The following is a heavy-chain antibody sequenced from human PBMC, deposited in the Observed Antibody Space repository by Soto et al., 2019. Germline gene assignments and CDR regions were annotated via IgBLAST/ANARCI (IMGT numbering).Heavy chain of an antibody. D-gene: IGHD6-6*01. Sequence: EVQLVESGGGLIQPGGSLRLSCAASGFTVSSNYMSWVRQAPGKGLEWVSVIYSGGSTYYADSVKGRFTISRDNSKNTRYLQMNGLRAEDTAVYYGARKGGGYSSSWSAFDPWGQGTLVTVSS. V-gene: IGHV3-53*01. CDR2: IYSGGST. CDR3: ARKGGGYSSSWSAFDP. CDR1: GFTVSSNY. J-gene: IGHJ5*02.